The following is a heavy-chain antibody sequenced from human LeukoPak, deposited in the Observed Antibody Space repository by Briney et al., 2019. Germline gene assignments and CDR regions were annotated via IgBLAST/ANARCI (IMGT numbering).Heavy chain of an antibody. CDR3: ARGVYYGSGSPRLDY. J-gene: IGHJ4*02. Sequence: RGSLRLSCAASGFTFSDYNMNWVRQVPGKGLESVSYMSRSGDIIYYADSVKGRFTISRDNAKNSLYLQMNSLRAEDTAVYYCARGVYYGSGSPRLDYWGQGTLVTVSS. CDR2: MSRSGDII. V-gene: IGHV3-48*01. CDR1: GFTFSDYN. D-gene: IGHD3-10*01.